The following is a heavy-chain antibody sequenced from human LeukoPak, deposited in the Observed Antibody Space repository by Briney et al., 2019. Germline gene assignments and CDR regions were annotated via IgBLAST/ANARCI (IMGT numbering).Heavy chain of an antibody. CDR2: ISAYNGNT. J-gene: IGHJ4*02. CDR1: GYTFTIYG. Sequence: GASVTVSCKASGYTFTIYGISWVRQAPGQGLEWMGWISAYNGNTNYAQKLQGRVTMTTDTSTSTAYMELRSLRSDDTAVYYCARDPNIVGAADYWGQGTLVTVSS. V-gene: IGHV1-18*01. CDR3: ARDPNIVGAADY. D-gene: IGHD1-26*01.